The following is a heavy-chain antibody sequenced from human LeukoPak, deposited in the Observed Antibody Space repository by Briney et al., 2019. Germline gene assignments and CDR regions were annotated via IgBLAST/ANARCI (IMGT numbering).Heavy chain of an antibody. Sequence: GESLKISCKGSGYSFTSYWISWVRQMPGKGLEWMGRIDPSDSYSSYSPSFQGHVTISADKSISTAYLQWSSLKASDTAMYYCARHYYDYVWGSYRYNFDYWGQGTLVTVSS. CDR3: ARHYYDYVWGSYRYNFDY. CDR1: GYSFTSYW. D-gene: IGHD3-16*02. V-gene: IGHV5-10-1*01. CDR2: IDPSDSYS. J-gene: IGHJ4*02.